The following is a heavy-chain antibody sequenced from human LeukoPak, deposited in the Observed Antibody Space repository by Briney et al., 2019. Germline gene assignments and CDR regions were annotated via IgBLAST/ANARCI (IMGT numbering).Heavy chain of an antibody. V-gene: IGHV3-64D*09. D-gene: IGHD5-18*01. J-gene: IGHJ4*02. CDR1: GFTFSSYA. CDR3: VRRGYPYAYDF. CDR2: LSSRGDST. Sequence: GGSLRLSCSASGFTFSSYAMHWVRQAPGKGLEYVSALSSRGDSTSYADSVRGRFTISGDTSKNTLFLQMSSLRADDSAVYYCVRRGYPYAYDFWGQGTLVTVSS.